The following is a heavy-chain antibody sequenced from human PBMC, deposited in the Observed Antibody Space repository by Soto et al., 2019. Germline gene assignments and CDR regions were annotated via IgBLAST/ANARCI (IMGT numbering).Heavy chain of an antibody. Sequence: SQTLSLTCAISGDSVSSNSAAWNWIRQSPSRGLEWLGRTYYGSKWYNDYAVSVKSRITINPDTSKNQFPLHLHSVTPEDTAVYYCARDRSPGSSSWYDYWGQGTLVTVSS. CDR1: GDSVSSNSAA. J-gene: IGHJ4*02. CDR3: ARDRSPGSSSWYDY. D-gene: IGHD6-13*01. V-gene: IGHV6-1*01. CDR2: TYYGSKWYN.